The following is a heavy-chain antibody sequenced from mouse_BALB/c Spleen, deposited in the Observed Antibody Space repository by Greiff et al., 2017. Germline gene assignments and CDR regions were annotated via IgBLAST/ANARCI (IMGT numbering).Heavy chain of an antibody. Sequence: EVQLVESGGDLVKPGGSLKLSCAASGFTFSSYGMSWVRQTPDKRLEWVATISSGGSYTYYPDSVKGRFTISRDNAKNTLYLQMSSLKSEDTAMYYCARFYCGNYSAMDYWGQGTSVTVSS. CDR2: ISSGGSYT. CDR3: ARFYCGNYSAMDY. D-gene: IGHD2-1*01. J-gene: IGHJ4*01. V-gene: IGHV5-6*01. CDR1: GFTFSSYG.